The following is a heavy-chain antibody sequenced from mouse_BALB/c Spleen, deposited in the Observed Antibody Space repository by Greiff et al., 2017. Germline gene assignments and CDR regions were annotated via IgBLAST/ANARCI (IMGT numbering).Heavy chain of an antibody. D-gene: IGHD2-1*01. CDR1: GYTFTSYN. Sequence: LQQPGAELVKPGASVKMSCKASGYTFTSYNMHWVKQTPGQGLEWIGAIYPGNGDTSYNQKFKGKATLTADKSSSTAYMQLSSLTSEDSAVYYCARGGYGNAYWGQGTLVTVSA. V-gene: IGHV1-12*01. J-gene: IGHJ3*01. CDR2: IYPGNGDT. CDR3: ARGGYGNAY.